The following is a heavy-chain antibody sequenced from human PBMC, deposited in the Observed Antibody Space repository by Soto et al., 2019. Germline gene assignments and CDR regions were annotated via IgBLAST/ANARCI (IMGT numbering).Heavy chain of an antibody. J-gene: IGHJ4*02. Sequence: QLQLQESGPGLVKPSETLSLTCTVSGGSISSSSYYWGWIRQPPGKGLEWIGSIYYSGSTYYNPSLKSRVTISVDTSKNRLSLKLSSVTAADTAVYYCATLSMVRGVTDYWGQGTLVTVSS. D-gene: IGHD3-10*01. V-gene: IGHV4-39*01. CDR3: ATLSMVRGVTDY. CDR2: IYYSGST. CDR1: GGSISSSSYY.